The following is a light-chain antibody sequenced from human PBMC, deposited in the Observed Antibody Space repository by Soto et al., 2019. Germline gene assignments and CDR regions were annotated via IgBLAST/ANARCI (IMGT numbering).Light chain of an antibody. CDR3: QQSYSTPGVT. V-gene: IGKV1-39*01. J-gene: IGKJ3*01. CDR2: AAS. Sequence: DIQMTPSPSSLSQSEDDRVTITCGASKSIGTYLNWYQQKPGKAPKLLIYAASSLQSGVPSRFSGSGSGTDFTLTISSLQPEDFATYYCQQSYSTPGVTFGPGTKVDIK. CDR1: KSIGTY.